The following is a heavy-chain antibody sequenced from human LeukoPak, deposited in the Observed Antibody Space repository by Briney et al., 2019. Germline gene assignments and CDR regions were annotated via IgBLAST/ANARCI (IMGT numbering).Heavy chain of an antibody. D-gene: IGHD2-2*01. CDR2: IYYSGST. J-gene: IGHJ4*02. CDR1: GGSISSSSYY. V-gene: IGHV4-39*07. CDR3: ASAHCSSTSCYCDY. Sequence: PSETLSLTCTVSGGSISSSSYYWGWIRQPPGKGLEWIGSIYYSGSTYYNPSLKSRVTISVDTSKNQFSLKLSSVTAADTAVYYCASAHCSSTSCYCDYWGQGTLVTVSS.